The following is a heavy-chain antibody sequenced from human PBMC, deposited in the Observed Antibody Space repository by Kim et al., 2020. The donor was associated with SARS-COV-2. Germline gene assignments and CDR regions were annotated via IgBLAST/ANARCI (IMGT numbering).Heavy chain of an antibody. Sequence: VKGRFTISRDNAKNSLYLQMNSLRAEDTAVYYCAREDDIVTGYPFPFVDYWGQETLVIVSS. J-gene: IGHJ4*02. D-gene: IGHD3-9*01. CDR3: AREDDIVTGYPFPFVDY. V-gene: IGHV3-11*06.